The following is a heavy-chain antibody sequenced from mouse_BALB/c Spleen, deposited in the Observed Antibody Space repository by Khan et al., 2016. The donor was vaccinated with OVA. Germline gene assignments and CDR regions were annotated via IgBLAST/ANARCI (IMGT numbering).Heavy chain of an antibody. V-gene: IGHV3-2*02. J-gene: IGHJ4*01. CDR1: GYSITSDYA. Sequence: EVQLQESGPGLVKPSQSLSLTCTVTGYSITSDYAWNWIRQFPGNKLEWMGYISYSGSSSYHPSLKSRISITRDTSKNPFFLQLNSMTTEDTATYYCARGRTYWGQGTSVTVSS. CDR3: ARGRTY. CDR2: ISYSGSS.